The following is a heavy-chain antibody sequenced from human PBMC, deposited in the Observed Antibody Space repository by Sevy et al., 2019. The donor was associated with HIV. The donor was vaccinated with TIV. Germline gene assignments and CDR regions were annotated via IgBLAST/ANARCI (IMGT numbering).Heavy chain of an antibody. V-gene: IGHV3-23*01. CDR1: GFTFSSYA. Sequence: GGSLRLSCAASGFTFSSYAMSWVRQAPGKGLEWVSGISGSGGSTYYADSVKGRFTISRDNSKNTMYLQMNSLRAEDTAEYYCACYSSGWYSYFDYWGQGTLVTVSS. J-gene: IGHJ4*02. CDR3: ACYSSGWYSYFDY. D-gene: IGHD6-19*01. CDR2: ISGSGGST.